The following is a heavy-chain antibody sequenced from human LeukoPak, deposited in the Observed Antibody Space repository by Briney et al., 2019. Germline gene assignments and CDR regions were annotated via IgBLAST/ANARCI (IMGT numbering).Heavy chain of an antibody. D-gene: IGHD3-22*01. CDR3: ASYLDSLPGNRDFAY. CDR2: MNQDGNEK. J-gene: IGHJ4*02. Sequence: GSLRLSCAASGFSFRTYFMMWVRQAPGKGLEWVANMNQDGNEKNYADSVKGRFTISRDNAQSSLYLQMNSLRAEDTAVYYCASYLDSLPGNRDFAYWGQGALVTVSS. CDR1: GFSFRTYF. V-gene: IGHV3-7*01.